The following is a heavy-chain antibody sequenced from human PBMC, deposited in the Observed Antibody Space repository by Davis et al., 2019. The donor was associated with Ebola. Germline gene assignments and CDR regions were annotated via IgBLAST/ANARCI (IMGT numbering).Heavy chain of an antibody. D-gene: IGHD1-26*01. J-gene: IGHJ6*03. Sequence: GESLKISCQASGYTFTSYWIGWVRQMPGKGLEWMGIIHPRHLDTRYSPSFQGQVTISVDKSTNTAFLQWSSLEDSDTATYYCARRGWDLHYYYYMDVWGEGTTVTVS. V-gene: IGHV5-51*01. CDR2: IHPRHLDT. CDR1: GYTFTSYW. CDR3: ARRGWDLHYYYYMDV.